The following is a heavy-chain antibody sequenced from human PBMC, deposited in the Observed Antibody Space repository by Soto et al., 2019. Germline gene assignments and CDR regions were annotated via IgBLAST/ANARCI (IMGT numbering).Heavy chain of an antibody. CDR3: AADPDYYDSSGPDVDDAFDI. V-gene: IGHV1-3*01. Sequence: ASVKVSCKASGYTFTSYAMHWVRQAPGQRLEWMGWINAGNGNTKYSQKFQGRVTITRDTSTSTAYMELSSLRSEDTAVYYCAADPDYYDSSGPDVDDAFDIWGQGTMVTVSS. CDR2: INAGNGNT. CDR1: GYTFTSYA. D-gene: IGHD3-22*01. J-gene: IGHJ3*02.